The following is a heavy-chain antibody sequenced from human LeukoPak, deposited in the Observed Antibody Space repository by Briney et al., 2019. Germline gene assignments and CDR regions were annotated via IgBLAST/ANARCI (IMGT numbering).Heavy chain of an antibody. CDR3: ASFYGDYWYFDL. D-gene: IGHD4-17*01. V-gene: IGHV4-59*08. J-gene: IGHJ2*01. CDR1: GGSISSYY. CDR2: IYYSGST. Sequence: ASETLSLTCTVSGGSISSYYWSWIRQPPGKGLEWIGYIYYSGSTNYNPSLKSRVTISVDTSKNQFSLKLSSVTAADTAVYYCASFYGDYWYFDLWGRGTLSLSPQ.